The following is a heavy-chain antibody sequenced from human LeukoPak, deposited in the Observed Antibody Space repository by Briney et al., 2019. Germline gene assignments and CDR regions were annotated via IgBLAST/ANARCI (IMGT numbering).Heavy chain of an antibody. CDR2: IKEDGTRK. V-gene: IGHV3-7*03. CDR1: GFTFSSHW. Sequence: GGSLRLSCAASGFTFSSHWMTWVRQAPGKGLEWVANIKEDGTRKNYMDSVKGRFTISRDNAKNSLYLQMSGLRAEDTALYYCACHGSYYPTWPHFDYWGQGTLVTVSS. D-gene: IGHD1-26*01. CDR3: ACHGSYYPTWPHFDY. J-gene: IGHJ4*02.